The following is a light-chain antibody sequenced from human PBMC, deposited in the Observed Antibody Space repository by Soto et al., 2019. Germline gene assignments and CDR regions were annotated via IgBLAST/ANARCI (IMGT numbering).Light chain of an antibody. J-gene: IGLJ2*01. Sequence: QAVVTQPPSASGTPGQRVTISCSGSSSNIGSNYVYWYQQLPGTAPKLLIYRNNQRPSGVPDRFSGSKSGTSASLAISGLRSEDEADYYCAAWDDSLSGPGNVVFGGGTQLTVL. CDR1: SSNIGSNY. CDR2: RNN. V-gene: IGLV1-47*01. CDR3: AAWDDSLSGPGNVV.